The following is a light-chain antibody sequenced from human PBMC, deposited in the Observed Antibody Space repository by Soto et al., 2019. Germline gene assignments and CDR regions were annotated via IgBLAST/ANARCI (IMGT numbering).Light chain of an antibody. CDR2: EGS. CDR1: SSDVGSYNL. Sequence: QSALTQPASVSGSPGQSITISCTGTSSDVGSYNLVSWYQQHPGKAPKLMIYEGSKRPSGASNRFSGSKSGNTASLTISGLQAEDEDDYYCCSYAGSYTLVFGGGTKVTVL. J-gene: IGLJ2*01. CDR3: CSYAGSYTLV. V-gene: IGLV2-23*01.